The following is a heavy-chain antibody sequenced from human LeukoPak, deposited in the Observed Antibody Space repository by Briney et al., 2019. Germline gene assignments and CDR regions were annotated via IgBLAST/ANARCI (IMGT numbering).Heavy chain of an antibody. CDR3: AKDRGSGYYFPRGLDY. D-gene: IGHD3-22*01. J-gene: IGHJ4*02. CDR2: ISYDGSNK. V-gene: IGHV3-30*18. Sequence: PGRSLRLSCAASGFTFSSYGMHWVRQARGKGLEWVADISYDGSNKYYADSVKGRFTISRDNSKNTLYLQMNSLRAEDTAVYYCAKDRGSGYYFPRGLDYWGQGTLVTVSS. CDR1: GFTFSSYG.